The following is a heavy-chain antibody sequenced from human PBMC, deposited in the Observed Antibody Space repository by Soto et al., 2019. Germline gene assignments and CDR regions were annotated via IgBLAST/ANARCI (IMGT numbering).Heavy chain of an antibody. CDR2: IWYDGSNK. J-gene: IGHJ4*02. V-gene: IGHV3-33*01. Sequence: PGGSLRLSCAASGFTFSSYGIHWVRQAPGKGLEWVGIIWYDGSNKYYADSVKGRFTISRDSSKNTVYLQLNSVTPEDTAVYYCAREGHCSSTNCYHFDYWGQGTLVTVSS. CDR3: AREGHCSSTNCYHFDY. D-gene: IGHD2-2*01. CDR1: GFTFSSYG.